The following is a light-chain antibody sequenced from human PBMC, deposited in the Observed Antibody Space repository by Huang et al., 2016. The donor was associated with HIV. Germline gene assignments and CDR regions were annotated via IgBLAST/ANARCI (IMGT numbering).Light chain of an antibody. Sequence: EIILTQSPVTLSLSPGERATLSCRASQSVGSYLAWYQQKPGQAPRLLIYDASNRATGIPARFSGGGSGTDFTLTIRGLEPDDFAVYFCQQRSNRTPTTFGQGTKVE. CDR1: QSVGSY. V-gene: IGKV3-11*01. CDR3: QQRSNRTPTT. CDR2: DAS. J-gene: IGKJ1*01.